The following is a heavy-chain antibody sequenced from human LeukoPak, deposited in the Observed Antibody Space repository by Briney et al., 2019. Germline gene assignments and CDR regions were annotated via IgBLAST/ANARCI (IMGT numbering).Heavy chain of an antibody. Sequence: PGGALRLSCAASGFTFSDYYMSWIRQAQGKGLEWVSYISSSGSTIYYANSVKGRFTISRDNAKNSLYLQINSLRAEDTAVYYCARESLLYYWTNYYFDYWGQGTLVTVSS. D-gene: IGHD3-22*01. V-gene: IGHV3-11*04. CDR2: ISSSGSTI. CDR3: ARESLLYYWTNYYFDY. CDR1: GFTFSDYY. J-gene: IGHJ4*02.